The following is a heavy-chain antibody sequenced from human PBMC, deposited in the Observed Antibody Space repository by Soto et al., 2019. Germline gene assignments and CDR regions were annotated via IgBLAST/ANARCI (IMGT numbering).Heavy chain of an antibody. CDR2: ISSTTNYI. CDR3: ARESEDLTSNFDY. Sequence: GSLSLSCAASGFTFTRYSMNWVRQAPGKGLEWVSSISSTTNYIYYGDSMKGRFTISRDNAKNSLYLEMNSLRAEDTAVYYCARESEDLTSNFDYWGQGTLVTVSS. J-gene: IGHJ4*02. CDR1: GFTFTRYS. V-gene: IGHV3-21*06.